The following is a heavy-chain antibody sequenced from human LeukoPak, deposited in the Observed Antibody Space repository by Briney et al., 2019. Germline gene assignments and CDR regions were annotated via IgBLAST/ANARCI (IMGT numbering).Heavy chain of an antibody. Sequence: SETLSLTCTVSGGSFNSGSSYWSWIRQPPGKGLEWIGCISYSGSTNYNPSLRSRVTMSLDTSKNQFSLTLSSVTAADTAVYFCATRRVGATFDYWGQGTLVTVSS. CDR1: GGSFNSGSSY. J-gene: IGHJ4*02. V-gene: IGHV4-61*01. CDR2: ISYSGST. CDR3: ATRRVGATFDY. D-gene: IGHD1-26*01.